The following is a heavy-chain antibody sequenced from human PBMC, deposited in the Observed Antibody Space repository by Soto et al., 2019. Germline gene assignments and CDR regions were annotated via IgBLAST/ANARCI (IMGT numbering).Heavy chain of an antibody. D-gene: IGHD6-13*01. V-gene: IGHV1-69*01. J-gene: IGHJ6*02. Sequence: QVLLMQSGAEVRKPGSSVKVSCVVPVGPSRNFGISWVGQAPGQGLEWRGGYYPQFGTRQAAKTFRDRVTRTVYASRATVYRELRSLTSQDTAVYFCARASVAAGRRGGFYYDQGMDVWGQGTTV. CDR1: VGPSRNFG. CDR2: YYPQFGTR. CDR3: ARASVAAGRRGGFYYDQGMDV.